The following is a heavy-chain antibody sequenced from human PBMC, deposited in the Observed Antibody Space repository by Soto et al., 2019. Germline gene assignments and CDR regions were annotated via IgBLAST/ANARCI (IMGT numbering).Heavy chain of an antibody. V-gene: IGHV6-1*01. CDR2: TYYRSKWYN. D-gene: IGHD2-8*01. CDR1: GDSVPSNSAA. Sequence: SQTLSLTCAISGDSVPSNSAAWHWIRQSPSRDPESLGRTYYRSKWYNDYAVSVKSRITINPDTSKNHFSLQLNSLTPEDTPVYSCASLYCANGVCHHNWFYPRGQGTRVTVSS. CDR3: ASLYCANGVCHHNWFYP. J-gene: IGHJ5*02.